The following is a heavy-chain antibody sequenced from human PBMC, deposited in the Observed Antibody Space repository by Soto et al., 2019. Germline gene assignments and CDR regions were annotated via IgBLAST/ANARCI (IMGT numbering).Heavy chain of an antibody. CDR3: AKGFGDYYDSSGYYKY. D-gene: IGHD3-22*01. Sequence: GVSLRLSCAASGFTFSSYAMGCVRQAPVKGLEWVSTISGSGGSTYYADSVKGRFTISRDNSKNTLYLQMNSLRAEDTAVYYCAKGFGDYYDSSGYYKYWGQGTLVTVSS. J-gene: IGHJ4*02. CDR1: GFTFSSYA. V-gene: IGHV3-23*01. CDR2: ISGSGGST.